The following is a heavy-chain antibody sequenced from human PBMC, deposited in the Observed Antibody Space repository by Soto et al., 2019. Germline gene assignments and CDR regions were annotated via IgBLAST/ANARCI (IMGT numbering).Heavy chain of an antibody. J-gene: IGHJ4*02. D-gene: IGHD3-22*01. Sequence: GGSLRLSCAASGFTFSIYAMSWVRQAPGKGLEWVSTIGGSGGGTVYADSVKGRFTISRDNSKKTLYLQMNSLRAEDTAVYYCAKDAPGSGWLSDYWGQGTRVTVSS. CDR2: IGGSGGGT. CDR1: GFTFSIYA. CDR3: AKDAPGSGWLSDY. V-gene: IGHV3-23*01.